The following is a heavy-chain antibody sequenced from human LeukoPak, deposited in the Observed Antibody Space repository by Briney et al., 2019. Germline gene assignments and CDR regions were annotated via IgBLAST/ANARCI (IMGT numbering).Heavy chain of an antibody. CDR3: AKARGATSFDY. D-gene: IGHD1-26*01. V-gene: IGHV3-NL1*01. CDR2: ISSTGGTA. J-gene: IGHJ4*02. CDR1: GFTFSSYG. Sequence: GGSLRLSCSAAGFTFSSYGMHWVRQAPGKGLEWVSAISSTGGTAYYADSVKGRFTISRDNSKDTLYLQMNSLRAEDTAVYYCAKARGATSFDYWGQGSLVTVSS.